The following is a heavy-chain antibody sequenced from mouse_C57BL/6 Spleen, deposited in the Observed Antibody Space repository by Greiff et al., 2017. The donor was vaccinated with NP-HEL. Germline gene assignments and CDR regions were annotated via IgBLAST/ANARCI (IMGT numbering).Heavy chain of an antibody. CDR1: GYSITSGYY. CDR2: ISYDGSN. V-gene: IGHV3-6*01. J-gene: IGHJ1*03. D-gene: IGHD2-5*01. Sequence: DVKLQESGPGLVKPSQSLSLTCSVTGYSITSGYYWNWIRQFPGNKLEWMGYISYDGSNNYNPSLKNRISITRDTSKNQVFLKLNSVTTEDTATYYCARDDRNSNGYFDVWGTGTTVTVSS. CDR3: ARDDRNSNGYFDV.